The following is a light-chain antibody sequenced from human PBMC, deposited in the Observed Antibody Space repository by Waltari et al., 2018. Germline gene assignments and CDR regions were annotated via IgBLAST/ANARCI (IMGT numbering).Light chain of an antibody. CDR2: AVS. V-gene: IGLV2-23*02. CDR1: SRDVGNYKR. J-gene: IGLJ2*01. CDR3: SSYAGSSKGV. Sequence: QSALTQPASVSGSPGQSITISCTGTSRDVGNYKRVSWYQQHPGKAPKLMIYAVSKRPSGVSDRFSGSESGDMASLTIAGLQPEDEAEYFCSSYAGSSKGVFGGGTKVTVL.